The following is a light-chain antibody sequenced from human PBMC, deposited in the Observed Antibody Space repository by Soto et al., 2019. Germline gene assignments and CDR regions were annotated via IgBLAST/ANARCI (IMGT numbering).Light chain of an antibody. CDR1: QSVSSSY. Sequence: EIVLTQSPGTLSLSPGERATLSCRASQSVSSSYLAWYQQKPGQAPRLLIYGASSRATGIPDRFSGSGSETDFTLTISRLEPEDFAAYYCQQYHSWRSFGQGTKVESK. V-gene: IGKV3-20*01. J-gene: IGKJ1*01. CDR2: GAS. CDR3: QQYHSWRS.